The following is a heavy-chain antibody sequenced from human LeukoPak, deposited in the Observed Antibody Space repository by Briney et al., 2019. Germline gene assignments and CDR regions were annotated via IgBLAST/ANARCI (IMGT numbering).Heavy chain of an antibody. CDR2: IKEDGSKK. J-gene: IGHJ4*02. V-gene: IGHV3-7*03. CDR3: ATPLDYYDRSGYHQGGD. D-gene: IGHD3-22*01. Sequence: PGGSLRLSCAASGFTFSRYWMTWVRQAPGKGLEWVANIKEDGSKKNYVDSVKGRFIISRDNAKNSLYLQMNSLRAEDTAVYYCATPLDYYDRSGYHQGGDWGQGTLVTVSS. CDR1: GFTFSRYW.